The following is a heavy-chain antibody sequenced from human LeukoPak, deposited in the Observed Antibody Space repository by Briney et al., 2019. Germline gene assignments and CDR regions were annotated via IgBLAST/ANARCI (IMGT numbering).Heavy chain of an antibody. CDR1: GYTSSGHY. J-gene: IGHJ4*02. Sequence: ASVKVSCKASGYTSSGHYLHWVRQAPGQGLEWMGQINPNSGGTKYAQKFQNRVTMTSDTSVSTAYMELNGLRSDDTAIYYCTRSWIQLWTPDFDHWGQGTLVTVSS. CDR2: INPNSGGT. CDR3: TRSWIQLWTPDFDH. V-gene: IGHV1-2*06. D-gene: IGHD5-18*01.